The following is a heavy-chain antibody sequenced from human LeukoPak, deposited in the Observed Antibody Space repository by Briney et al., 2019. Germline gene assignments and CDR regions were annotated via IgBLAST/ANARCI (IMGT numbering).Heavy chain of an antibody. J-gene: IGHJ4*02. Sequence: GGSLRLSCAASGFTFSSCWMSWVRQAPGKGLEWVANIKQDGSEKYYVDSVKGRFTISRDNAKNSLYLQMNSLRAEDTAVYYCARDPGEVYDYFDYWGQGTLVTVSS. CDR2: IKQDGSEK. V-gene: IGHV3-7*01. D-gene: IGHD3-16*01. CDR1: GFTFSSCW. CDR3: ARDPGEVYDYFDY.